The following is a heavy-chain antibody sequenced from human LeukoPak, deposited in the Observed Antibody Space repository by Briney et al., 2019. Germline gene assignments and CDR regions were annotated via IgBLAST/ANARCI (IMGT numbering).Heavy chain of an antibody. V-gene: IGHV3-21*01. CDR1: GFTFSSYS. Sequence: GGSLRLSCAASGFTFSSYSMNWVRQAPGKGLEWVSSISSSSSYIYYADSVKGRFTISRDNAKNSLYLQMNSLRAEDTAVYYCATKGYQLLFSAFDIWGQGTVVTVSS. CDR2: ISSSSSYI. CDR3: ATKGYQLLFSAFDI. J-gene: IGHJ3*02. D-gene: IGHD2-2*01.